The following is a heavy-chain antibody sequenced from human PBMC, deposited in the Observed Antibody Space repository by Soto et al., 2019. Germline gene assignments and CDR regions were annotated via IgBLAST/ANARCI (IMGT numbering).Heavy chain of an antibody. V-gene: IGHV1-18*04. J-gene: IGHJ6*02. CDR3: ARDCSSTSCYAHYYYGMDV. CDR2: ISAYNGNT. Sequence: ASVKVSCKVSGYTFTSYGISWVRQAPGQGLEWMGWISAYNGNTNYAQKLQGRVTMTTDTSTSTAYMELRSLRSDDTAVYYCARDCSSTSCYAHYYYGMDVWGQGTTVTVSS. CDR1: GYTFTSYG. D-gene: IGHD2-2*01.